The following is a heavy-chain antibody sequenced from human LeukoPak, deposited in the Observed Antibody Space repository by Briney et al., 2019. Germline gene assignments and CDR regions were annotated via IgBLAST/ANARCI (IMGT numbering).Heavy chain of an antibody. Sequence: SETLSLTCAVYGGSFSGYYWSWIRQPPGKGLEWIGEINHSGSTNYNPSLKSRVTISVDTSKNQFSLKLSSVTAADTALYYCARGTRSSSSGWYRGWGQGTLVTVSS. D-gene: IGHD6-19*01. CDR3: ARGTRSSSSGWYRG. CDR1: GGSFSGYY. J-gene: IGHJ4*02. V-gene: IGHV4-34*01. CDR2: INHSGST.